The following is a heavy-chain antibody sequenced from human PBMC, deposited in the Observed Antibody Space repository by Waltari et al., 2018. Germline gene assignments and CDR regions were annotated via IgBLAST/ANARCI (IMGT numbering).Heavy chain of an antibody. Sequence: EVQLVESGGGMVKPGGSLRLYFAASGFTFRRYTMNWVRQAPGKGLEWVACIDSSSSYIDYADSVKGRFTISRDNAKNSLYLQMNSLRVEDTALYFCARGGVNDFLTAYYWGQGTLVTVSS. J-gene: IGHJ4*02. CDR3: ARGGVNDFLTAYY. D-gene: IGHD3-9*01. CDR2: IDSSSSYI. CDR1: GFTFRRYT. V-gene: IGHV3-21*01.